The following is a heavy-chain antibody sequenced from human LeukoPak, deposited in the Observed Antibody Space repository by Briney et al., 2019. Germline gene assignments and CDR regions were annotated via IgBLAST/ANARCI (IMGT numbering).Heavy chain of an antibody. Sequence: SQTLSLTCTVSGGSISGGGYYWSWIRQHPGKGLEWIGYIYYSGSTYYNPSLKSRVTISVDTSKNQFSLKLSSVTAADTAVYYCARAPKLGTLYYYGMDVWGQGTTVTVSS. CDR2: IYYSGST. CDR1: GGSISGGGYY. D-gene: IGHD7-27*01. V-gene: IGHV4-31*03. CDR3: ARAPKLGTLYYYGMDV. J-gene: IGHJ6*02.